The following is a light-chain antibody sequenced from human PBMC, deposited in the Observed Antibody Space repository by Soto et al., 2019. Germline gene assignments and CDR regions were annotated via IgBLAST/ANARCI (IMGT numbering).Light chain of an antibody. Sequence: QSVLTQPASVSGSPGQSITISCTGTSSDVGSYNLVSWYQQHPGKAPKLMISEVTKRPSGVSNRFSGSKSGNTASLTISGLQAEDEADYHCCSYAGSSTYVFGTGTKVTVL. J-gene: IGLJ1*01. CDR1: SSDVGSYNL. CDR3: CSYAGSSTYV. CDR2: EVT. V-gene: IGLV2-23*02.